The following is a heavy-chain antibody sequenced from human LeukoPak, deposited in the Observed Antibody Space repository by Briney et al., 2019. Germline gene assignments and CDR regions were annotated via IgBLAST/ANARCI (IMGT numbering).Heavy chain of an antibody. CDR1: GYTFTGYY. D-gene: IGHD3-10*01. CDR2: INPNSGGT. CDR3: AKVSRYYGSGSYYRDGEFDY. Sequence: ASVKVSCKASGYTFTGYYMHWVRQAPGQGLEWMGWINPNSGGTNYAQKFQGRVTMTRDTSISTAYMELSRLRSDDTAVYYCAKVSRYYGSGSYYRDGEFDYWGQGTLVTVSS. V-gene: IGHV1-2*02. J-gene: IGHJ4*02.